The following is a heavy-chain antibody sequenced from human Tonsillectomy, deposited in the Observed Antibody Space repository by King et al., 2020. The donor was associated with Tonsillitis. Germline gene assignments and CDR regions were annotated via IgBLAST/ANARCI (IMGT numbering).Heavy chain of an antibody. CDR1: GGSISSYY. J-gene: IGHJ6*03. Sequence: VQLQESGPGLVKPSETLSLTCTVSGGSISSYYWSWIRQPPGKGLEWIGYIYYSGSTNYNPSLKGRVTTSVDTSKNQFSLKLSSVTAADTAVYYCARNDFWSGYYGYMDVWGKGTTVTVSS. D-gene: IGHD3-3*01. CDR3: ARNDFWSGYYGYMDV. CDR2: IYYSGST. V-gene: IGHV4-59*01.